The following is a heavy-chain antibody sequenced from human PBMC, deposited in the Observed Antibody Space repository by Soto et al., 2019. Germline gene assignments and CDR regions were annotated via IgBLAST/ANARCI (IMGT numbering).Heavy chain of an antibody. J-gene: IGHJ6*02. CDR3: AKGRVPDYYYYGMDV. Sequence: QVQLVESGGGVVQPGRSLRLSCAASGFTFSSYGMHWVRQAPGKGLEWVAVISYDGSNKYYADSVKGRFTISRDNSKNTLYLQMNSLRAEDTAVYYCAKGRVPDYYYYGMDVWGQGTTVTVSS. V-gene: IGHV3-30*18. CDR2: ISYDGSNK. CDR1: GFTFSSYG.